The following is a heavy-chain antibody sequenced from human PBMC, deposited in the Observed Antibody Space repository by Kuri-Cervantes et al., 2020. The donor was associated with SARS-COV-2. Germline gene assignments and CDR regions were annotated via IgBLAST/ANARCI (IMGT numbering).Heavy chain of an antibody. CDR2: ISDDGKKT. J-gene: IGHJ4*02. CDR1: GFTFSSYW. Sequence: GESLKISCAASGFTFSSYWMSWVRQAPGKGLEWVAVISDDGKKTKCVASGKGRFTISRDNSQNTLYLQVKSLKSEDTAMYYCAKDRFGVHDFWGQGTLVTVSS. V-gene: IGHV3-30*18. CDR3: AKDRFGVHDF. D-gene: IGHD2-8*01.